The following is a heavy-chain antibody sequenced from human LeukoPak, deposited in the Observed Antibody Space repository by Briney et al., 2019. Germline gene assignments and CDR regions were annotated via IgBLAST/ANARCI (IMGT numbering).Heavy chain of an antibody. V-gene: IGHV4-31*03. CDR1: GGSISSGGYY. CDR3: ARAQYYDSSGYHGDFDY. D-gene: IGHD3-22*01. Sequence: SETLSLTCTVSGGSISSGGYYWSWIRQHPGKGLEWIGYIYYSGSTYYNPSLKSRVTISVDTSKNQFSLKLSSVTAADTAVYYCARAQYYDSSGYHGDFDYWGQGTLVTVSS. CDR2: IYYSGST. J-gene: IGHJ4*02.